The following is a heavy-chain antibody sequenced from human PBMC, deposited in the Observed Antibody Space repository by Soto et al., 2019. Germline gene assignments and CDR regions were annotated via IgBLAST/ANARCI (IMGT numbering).Heavy chain of an antibody. V-gene: IGHV3-74*01. D-gene: IGHD6-13*01. Sequence: GGSLRLSCAASGFTFSSYWMHWVRQAPGKGLVWVSRINSDGSSTSYADSVKGRFTIPRDNAKNTLYLQMNSLRAEDTAVYYCARPTIAAAGARNNWFDPWGQGTLVTVSS. CDR1: GFTFSSYW. CDR2: INSDGSST. J-gene: IGHJ5*02. CDR3: ARPTIAAAGARNNWFDP.